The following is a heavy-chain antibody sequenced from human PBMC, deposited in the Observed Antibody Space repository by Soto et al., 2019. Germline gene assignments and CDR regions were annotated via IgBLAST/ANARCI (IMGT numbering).Heavy chain of an antibody. J-gene: IGHJ4*02. D-gene: IGHD1-1*01. Sequence: EVQLSESGGCLVQPGGSLRLSCAASGFAFSTYTMNWVRQAPGKGLEWVSGIYGNARETYYADSVRGRFIISRDNSKNTLLLQMNGLRAEDTAVYYCAKDRRPDGRWDIDYWGQGTLVTVSS. V-gene: IGHV3-23*01. CDR1: GFAFSTYT. CDR2: IYGNARET. CDR3: AKDRRPDGRWDIDY.